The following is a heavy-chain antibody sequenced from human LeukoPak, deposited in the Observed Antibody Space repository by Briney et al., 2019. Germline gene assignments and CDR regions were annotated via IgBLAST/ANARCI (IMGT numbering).Heavy chain of an antibody. D-gene: IGHD3-22*01. CDR3: ARSKVTYYYDAGGYYYFDY. CDR2: IYYSGTT. V-gene: IGHV4-59*01. Sequence: SETLSLTCTVSGGSITGSYWSWLRQSPGKGLEWIGYIYYSGTTNYSPSHRSRVTMSVDTSNKQFSLKLRSVTAADTAVYYCARSKVTYYYDAGGYYYFDYWGQGALVTVSS. J-gene: IGHJ4*02. CDR1: GGSITGSY.